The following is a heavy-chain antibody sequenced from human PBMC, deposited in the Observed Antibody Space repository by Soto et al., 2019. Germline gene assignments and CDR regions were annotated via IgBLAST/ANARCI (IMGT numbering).Heavy chain of an antibody. V-gene: IGHV3-23*01. CDR1: GFTFNNYA. D-gene: IGHD3-10*01. J-gene: IGHJ4*02. Sequence: GGSLRLSCAASGFTFNNYAMSWVRQAPGKGLEWVSAISANGQGIYYADSVKGRFIISRDNSKNTVFLHIDSLTAEDTAVYYCAKDRDYPRDYFHYWGQGTLVTVSS. CDR2: ISANGQGI. CDR3: AKDRDYPRDYFHY.